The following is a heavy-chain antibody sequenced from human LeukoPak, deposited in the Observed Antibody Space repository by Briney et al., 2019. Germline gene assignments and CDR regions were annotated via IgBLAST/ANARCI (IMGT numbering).Heavy chain of an antibody. CDR2: FDPEDGET. D-gene: IGHD1-26*01. V-gene: IGHV1-24*01. Sequence: ASVNVSCKVSGYSLSELSMHWVRQAPGKGLEWMGGFDPEDGETIYAQKFQGRVTMTEDTSTDTAYMELSSLRSEDTAVYYCATGYSGSYLLFDYWGQGTLVTVSS. J-gene: IGHJ4*02. CDR1: GYSLSELS. CDR3: ATGYSGSYLLFDY.